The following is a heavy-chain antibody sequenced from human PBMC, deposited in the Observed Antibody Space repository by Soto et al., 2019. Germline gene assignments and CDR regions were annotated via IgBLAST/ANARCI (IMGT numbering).Heavy chain of an antibody. CDR3: AKVVTIFGPSMDV. CDR1: GFTFSSYG. Sequence: LRLSCAASGFTFSSYGMHWVRQAPGKGLEWVAVISYDGSNKYYADSVKGRFTISRDNSKNTLYLQMNSLRAEGTAVYYCAKVVTIFGPSMDVWGQGTTVTVSS. J-gene: IGHJ6*02. V-gene: IGHV3-30*18. CDR2: ISYDGSNK. D-gene: IGHD3-3*01.